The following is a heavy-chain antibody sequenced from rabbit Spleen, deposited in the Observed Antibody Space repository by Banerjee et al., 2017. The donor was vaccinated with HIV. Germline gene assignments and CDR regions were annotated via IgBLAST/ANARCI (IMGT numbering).Heavy chain of an antibody. CDR3: ARDTGSSFSSYGMDL. D-gene: IGHD8-1*01. CDR2: IGAGVSYTT. V-gene: IGHV1S40*01. Sequence: QSLEESGGDLVKPGASLTLTCTASGVSFSSSSYMCWVRQPPGKGPEWIACIGAGVSYTTYYATWAKGRFTISKTSSTTVTLQMTSLTVADTATYFCARDTGSSFSSYGMDLWGPGTLVTVS. J-gene: IGHJ6*01. CDR1: GVSFSSSSY.